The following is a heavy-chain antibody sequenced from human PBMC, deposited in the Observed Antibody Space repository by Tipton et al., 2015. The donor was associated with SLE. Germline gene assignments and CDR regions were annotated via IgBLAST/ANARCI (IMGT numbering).Heavy chain of an antibody. CDR1: GGSISSYY. D-gene: IGHD2-15*01. CDR3: AREREELGYCSGGSCYSFDY. J-gene: IGHJ4*02. V-gene: IGHV4-59*12. Sequence: TLSLTCTVSGGSISSYYWSWIRQPPGKGLEWIGYIYYSGSTNYNPSLKSRVTISVDTSKNQFSLKLSSVTAADTAVYYCAREREELGYCSGGSCYSFDYWGQGTLVTVSS. CDR2: IYYSGST.